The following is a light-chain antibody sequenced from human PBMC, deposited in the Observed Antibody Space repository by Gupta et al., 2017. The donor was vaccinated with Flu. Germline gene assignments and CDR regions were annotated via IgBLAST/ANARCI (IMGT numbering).Light chain of an antibody. Sequence: EIVLTQSPGTLSLSPGERATLSCRASQSVSSSYLAWYQQKPGQAPRLLIYGASSRATGLPDRFSGSASGTDFTLTISILDPEDFTVYYCQQDGSSPQTFGQGTRVEIK. CDR3: QQDGSSPQT. CDR2: GAS. J-gene: IGKJ1*01. CDR1: QSVSSSY. V-gene: IGKV3-20*01.